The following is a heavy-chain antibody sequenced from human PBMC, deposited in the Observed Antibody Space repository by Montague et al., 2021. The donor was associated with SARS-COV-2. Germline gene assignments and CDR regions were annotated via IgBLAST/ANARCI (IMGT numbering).Heavy chain of an antibody. CDR1: GFRFSTFW. CDR3: ARDPNWGAH. Sequence: SRRLSCAASGFRFSTFWMTWVRQAPGKGLEWVASIKPDGSDKYYVESVKGRFTFSRDNARNSLYLQLNNLRAEDTAVYYCARDPNWGAHWGQGNLVTVSS. V-gene: IGHV3-7*05. CDR2: IKPDGSDK. J-gene: IGHJ4*02. D-gene: IGHD7-27*01.